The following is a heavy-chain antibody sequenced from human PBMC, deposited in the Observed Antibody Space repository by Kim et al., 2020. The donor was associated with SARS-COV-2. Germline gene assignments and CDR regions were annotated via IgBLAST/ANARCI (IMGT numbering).Heavy chain of an antibody. D-gene: IGHD6-13*01. CDR3: AKDSGYSSSWSFDY. V-gene: IGHV3-23*01. J-gene: IGHJ4*02. Sequence: ALSVNGRFTISRDKSKNTLYLQMNSRRAKDTAVYYCAKDSGYSSSWSFDYWVQGTLVNVSS.